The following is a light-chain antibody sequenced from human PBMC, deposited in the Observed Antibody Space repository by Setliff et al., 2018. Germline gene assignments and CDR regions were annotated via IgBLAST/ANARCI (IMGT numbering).Light chain of an antibody. CDR3: QSYGGSVSGYV. CDR1: NSDIGAGFG. Sequence: QSALPQPPSVSGAPGQRVTISCTGSNSDIGAGFGVHWYQQLPGTAPKLLIYGTYNRPSGVPDRFSGSKSGTSASLAITGLQAEDEADYYCQSYGGSVSGYVFGTGTKVTVL. J-gene: IGLJ1*01. V-gene: IGLV1-40*01. CDR2: GTY.